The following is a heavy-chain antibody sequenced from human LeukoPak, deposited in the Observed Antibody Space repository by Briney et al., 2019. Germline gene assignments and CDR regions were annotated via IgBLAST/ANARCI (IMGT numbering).Heavy chain of an antibody. CDR2: INPNSGNT. Sequence: ASVKVSCKASGYTFTGYYMHWVRQAPGQGLEWMGWINPNSGNTGYAQKFQGRVTMTRNTSISTAYMELSSLRSEDTAVYYCARIGYSSSWYRFDYWGQGTLVTVSS. CDR3: ARIGYSSSWYRFDY. CDR1: GYTFTGYY. J-gene: IGHJ4*02. V-gene: IGHV1-8*02. D-gene: IGHD6-13*01.